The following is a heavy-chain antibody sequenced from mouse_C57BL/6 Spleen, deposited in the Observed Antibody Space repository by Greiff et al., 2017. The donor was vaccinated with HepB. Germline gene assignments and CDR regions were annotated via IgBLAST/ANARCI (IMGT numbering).Heavy chain of an antibody. CDR1: GYTFTDYE. Sequence: VQLQQSGAELVRPGASVTLSCKASGYTFTDYEMHWVKQTPVHGLEWIGAIDTETGGTAYNQKFKGKAILTADKSSSTAYMELRSLTSEDSAVYYCTRSNLTGDAMDYWGQGTSVTVSS. D-gene: IGHD1-1*01. V-gene: IGHV1-15*01. J-gene: IGHJ4*01. CDR3: TRSNLTGDAMDY. CDR2: IDTETGGT.